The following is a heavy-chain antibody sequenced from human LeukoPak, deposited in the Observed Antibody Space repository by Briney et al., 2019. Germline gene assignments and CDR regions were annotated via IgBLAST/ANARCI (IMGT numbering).Heavy chain of an antibody. CDR2: ISSDGNNK. Sequence: GGSLRLSCSSSGFTFSSFPIHWVRQAPGKGLEWVAVISSDGNNKYYADSVKGRFTISRDNSKNTVDLRMNTLRAEDTSLYYCARGYSPSGYDSRYEAIDSWGQGTLVTVSS. D-gene: IGHD5-12*01. CDR1: GFTFSSFP. V-gene: IGHV3-30*04. CDR3: ARGYSPSGYDSRYEAIDS. J-gene: IGHJ4*02.